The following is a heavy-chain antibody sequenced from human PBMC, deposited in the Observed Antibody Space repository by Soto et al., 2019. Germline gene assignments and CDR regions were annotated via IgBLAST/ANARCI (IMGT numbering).Heavy chain of an antibody. D-gene: IGHD1-26*01. V-gene: IGHV6-1*01. CDR2: TYYRSKWYN. CDR1: GDSVSSSSVT. CDR3: IRLLGNRWLDF. Sequence: SQTLSLTCAISGDSVSSSSVTWNWIRQSPSRGLEWLGRTYYRSKWYNDYAESVKSRITINPDTSKNQFSLHLNSVTPEDTAVYYCIRLLGNRWLDFWGQGTLVTVSS. J-gene: IGHJ5*01.